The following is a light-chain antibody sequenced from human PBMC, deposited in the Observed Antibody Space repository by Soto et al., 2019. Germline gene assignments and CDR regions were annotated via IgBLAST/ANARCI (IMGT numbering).Light chain of an antibody. CDR1: QSVSSRY. CDR3: QQYGSSPPYT. Sequence: EIVLTQSPGTLSLSPGERATLSCRASQSVSSRYLAWYQQKPGQAPSLLIYAASSRATGIPDRFSGSGSGKDFPLTISRLEPEDFAVYYCQQYGSSPPYTFGQGTKVEIK. CDR2: AAS. V-gene: IGKV3-20*01. J-gene: IGKJ2*01.